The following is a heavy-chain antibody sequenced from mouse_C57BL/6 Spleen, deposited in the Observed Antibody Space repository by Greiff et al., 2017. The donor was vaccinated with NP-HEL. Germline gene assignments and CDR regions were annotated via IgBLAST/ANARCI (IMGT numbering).Heavy chain of an antibody. CDR3: ARCTYYGSSYWYFDV. V-gene: IGHV1-80*01. D-gene: IGHD1-1*01. CDR2: IYPGDGDT. Sequence: VQLVESGAELVKPGASVKISCKASGYAFSSYWMNWVKQRPGKGLEWIGQIYPGDGDTNYNGKFKGKATLTADKSSSTAYMQLSSLTSEDSAVYFCARCTYYGSSYWYFDVWGTATTVTVAS. CDR1: GYAFSSYW. J-gene: IGHJ1*03.